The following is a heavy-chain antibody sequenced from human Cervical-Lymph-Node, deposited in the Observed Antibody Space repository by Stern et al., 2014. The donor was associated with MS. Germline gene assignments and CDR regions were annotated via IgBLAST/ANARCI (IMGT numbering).Heavy chain of an antibody. CDR2: ISYDGVNK. Sequence: VQLLESGGGVVQPGRSLRLSCAASGFTFSSSGMHWVRQAPGKGLEWVAVISYDGVNKVYGDSVKGRFTVSRDNSKNTVYLQMHSLEPEDTALYYCATPRGTDLYYFDYWGQGTLVTVSS. D-gene: IGHD3-10*01. CDR3: ATPRGTDLYYFDY. V-gene: IGHV3-30*03. CDR1: GFTFSSSG. J-gene: IGHJ4*02.